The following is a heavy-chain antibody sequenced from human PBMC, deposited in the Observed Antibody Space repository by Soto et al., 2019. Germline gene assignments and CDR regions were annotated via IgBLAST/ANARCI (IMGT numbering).Heavy chain of an antibody. V-gene: IGHV4-30-4*01. CDR1: GRSISRGDYF. Sequence: QVQLQESGPGLVKPSQTLSLTCIVSGRSISRGDYFWSWIRQPPGKGLEWIGYIHYSGSTDYNPSRKGRATITVDTSTNPFSLKLSSVTAADTAVYYCARDPRGLSTWNYVSGMDVWGQGTTVIVSS. D-gene: IGHD1-7*01. J-gene: IGHJ6*02. CDR3: ARDPRGLSTWNYVSGMDV. CDR2: IHYSGST.